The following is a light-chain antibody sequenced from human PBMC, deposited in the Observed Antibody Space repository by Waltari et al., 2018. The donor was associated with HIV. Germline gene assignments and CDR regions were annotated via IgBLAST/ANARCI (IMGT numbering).Light chain of an antibody. CDR3: AAWDDSLRGV. CDR2: SNN. J-gene: IGLJ2*01. V-gene: IGLV1-44*01. Sequence: QSVLTQPPSASGTPGQRVTIPCSGSSSNIGSNTVNWYQQPPGTAPKLLIYSNNLRPSGVPDRFSGSRSGTSASLAISGLQSEDEAYYYCAAWDDSLRGVFGGGTKLTVL. CDR1: SSNIGSNT.